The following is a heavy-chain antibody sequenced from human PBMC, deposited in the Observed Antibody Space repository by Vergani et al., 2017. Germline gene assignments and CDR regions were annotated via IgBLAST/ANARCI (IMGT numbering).Heavy chain of an antibody. D-gene: IGHD6-19*01. V-gene: IGHV1-18*04. J-gene: IGHJ6*03. CDR3: ARGLFVAGKNYYHMDV. CDR1: GYTFTGYY. Sequence: QVQLVQSGAEVKKPGASVKVSCKASGYTFTGYYMHWVRQAPGQGLEWMGWISAYNGNTNYAQKLQGRVTMTTDTSTSTAYMELRSLRSDDTAVYYCARGLFVAGKNYYHMDVWGKGTTVTVSS. CDR2: ISAYNGNT.